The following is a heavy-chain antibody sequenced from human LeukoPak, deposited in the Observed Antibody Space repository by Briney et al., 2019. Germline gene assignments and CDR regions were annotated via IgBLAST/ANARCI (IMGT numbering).Heavy chain of an antibody. CDR2: IIPILGIA. CDR3: ARDLMSGSRGAPVY. Sequence: GASVKVSCKASGGTFSSYAISWVRQAPGQGLEWMGRIIPILGIANYAQKFQGRVTITADKSTSTAYMELSSLRSEDTAVYYCARDLMSGSRGAPVYWGQGTLVTVSS. CDR1: GGTFSSYA. V-gene: IGHV1-69*04. J-gene: IGHJ4*02. D-gene: IGHD1-26*01.